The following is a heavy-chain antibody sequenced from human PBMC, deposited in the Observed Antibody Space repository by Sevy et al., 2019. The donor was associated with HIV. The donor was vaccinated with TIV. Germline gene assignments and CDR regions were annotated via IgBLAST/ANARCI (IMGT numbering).Heavy chain of an antibody. CDR3: ARSFDSEGAFDV. J-gene: IGHJ3*01. Sequence: ASVKVSCKASGGTFSSYAINWVRQAPGQGLEWLGGIIPIFGIANYAQKFQGRVTTTADESTSTAYMELSSLRSEDTAVYYCARSFDSEGAFDVWGQGTMVTVSS. V-gene: IGHV1-69*13. CDR2: IIPIFGIA. CDR1: GGTFSSYA.